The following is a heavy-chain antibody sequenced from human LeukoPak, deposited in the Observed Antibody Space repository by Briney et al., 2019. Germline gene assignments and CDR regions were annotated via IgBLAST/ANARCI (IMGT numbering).Heavy chain of an antibody. D-gene: IGHD5-18*01. Sequence: GRSLRLSCTASGFTLSNFGMHWVRQAPGKGLEWVAVISDDGSNTFYADSVKGRFTISRDNSKNTLYLQLNSLRPEDTAVYYCAKDADTATIIYWYFDLWGRGTLVTVSS. CDR3: AKDADTATIIYWYFDL. CDR2: ISDDGSNT. V-gene: IGHV3-30*18. CDR1: GFTLSNFG. J-gene: IGHJ2*01.